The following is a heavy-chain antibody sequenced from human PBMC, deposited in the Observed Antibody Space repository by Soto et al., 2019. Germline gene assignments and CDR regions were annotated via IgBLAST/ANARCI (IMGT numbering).Heavy chain of an antibody. D-gene: IGHD3-10*01. Sequence: EVQLVESGGGLVQPGGSLRLSCAASGFTFSSYWMHWVRQAPGKGLVWVSRINSDGSSTSYADSVKGRFTISRDNAKNTLYLQMNSLGAEDTAVYYCARAGAYYGSGNDAFDIWGQGTIVTVSS. CDR2: INSDGSST. CDR1: GFTFSSYW. V-gene: IGHV3-74*01. J-gene: IGHJ3*02. CDR3: ARAGAYYGSGNDAFDI.